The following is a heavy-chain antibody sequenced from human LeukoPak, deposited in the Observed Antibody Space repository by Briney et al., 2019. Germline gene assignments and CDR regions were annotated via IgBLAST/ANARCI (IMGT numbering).Heavy chain of an antibody. Sequence: GASVKVSCKASGYTFTSYYMHWVRQAPGQGLEWMGIINPSGGSTSYAQKFQGRVTMTRDTSTSTVYMELSSPRSEDTAVYYCAISTGYCSGGSCSYNWFDPWGQGTLVTVSS. D-gene: IGHD2-15*01. CDR2: INPSGGST. CDR1: GYTFTSYY. CDR3: AISTGYCSGGSCSYNWFDP. V-gene: IGHV1-46*01. J-gene: IGHJ5*02.